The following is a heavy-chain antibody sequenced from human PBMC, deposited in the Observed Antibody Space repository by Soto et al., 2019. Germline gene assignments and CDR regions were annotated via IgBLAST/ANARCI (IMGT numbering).Heavy chain of an antibody. V-gene: IGHV3-21*01. CDR1: GFTFSSYS. CDR2: ISSSSTYI. J-gene: IGHJ3*02. D-gene: IGHD4-17*01. Sequence: GTLRLSCSASGFTFSSYSMNWVRQAPGKGLEWVSFISSSSTYIYYADSVKGRFTISRDSAKNSLYLQMNSLRAEDTAVYYSARDLHATVPGAFDIWGQGTMVTV. CDR3: ARDLHATVPGAFDI.